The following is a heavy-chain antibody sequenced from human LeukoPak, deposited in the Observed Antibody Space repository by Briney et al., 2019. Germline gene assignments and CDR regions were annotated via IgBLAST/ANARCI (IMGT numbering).Heavy chain of an antibody. D-gene: IGHD5-12*01. Sequence: ASVKVSCKVSGYTLTELSMHWVRQAPGKGLEWMGGFDPEDGETIYAQKFQGRVTMTEDTSTDTAYMELSSLRSEDAAEYYCATDLNMVATQDWGQGTLVTVSS. CDR1: GYTLTELS. J-gene: IGHJ4*02. V-gene: IGHV1-24*01. CDR3: ATDLNMVATQD. CDR2: FDPEDGET.